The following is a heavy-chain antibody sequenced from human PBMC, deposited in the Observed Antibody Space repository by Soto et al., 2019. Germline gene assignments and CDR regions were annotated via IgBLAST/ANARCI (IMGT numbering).Heavy chain of an antibody. CDR1: GGSFSGYY. J-gene: IGHJ5*02. V-gene: IGHV4-34*01. CDR2: INHSGST. D-gene: IGHD3-22*01. Sequence: PSETLSLTCAVYGGSFSGYYWSWIRQPPGKGLEWIGEINHSGSTNYNPSLKSRVTISVDTSKNQFSLKLSSVTAADTAVYYCARTPNYYDSSGYHWGQGTLVTVSS. CDR3: ARTPNYYDSSGYH.